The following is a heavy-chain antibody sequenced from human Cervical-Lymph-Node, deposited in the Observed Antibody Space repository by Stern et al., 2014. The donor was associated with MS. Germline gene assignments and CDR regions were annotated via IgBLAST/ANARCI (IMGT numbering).Heavy chain of an antibody. V-gene: IGHV1-69*09. J-gene: IGHJ4*02. CDR3: ARSPTAYSTYYVDF. Sequence: QVQLVESGAEVKKPGSSVKVSCKASGGTFSSYAINWVRQAPGQGLEWMGRIIPLLGVTHYAQKFQDRVTITADKSTSTAYMDLSSLRSEDTALYYCARSPTAYSTYYVDFWGQGTQVTVSS. CDR2: IIPLLGVT. CDR1: GGTFSSYA. D-gene: IGHD2-15*01.